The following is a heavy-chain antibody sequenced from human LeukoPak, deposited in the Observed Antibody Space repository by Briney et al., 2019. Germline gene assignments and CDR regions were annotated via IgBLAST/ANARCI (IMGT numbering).Heavy chain of an antibody. CDR3: ARQGGGHYYGSGSYYKGNYYYYGMDV. V-gene: IGHV5-51*01. CDR2: IYPDDSDT. J-gene: IGHJ6*02. CDR1: GYSFTTYW. Sequence: GESLKISCEASGYSFTTYWIGWVRQMPGKGLEWMGIIYPDDSDTKYSPSFQGQVTISADRSISTAYLQWSGLKASDTAVYYCARQGGGHYYGSGSYYKGNYYYYGMDVWGQGTTVTVSS. D-gene: IGHD3-10*01.